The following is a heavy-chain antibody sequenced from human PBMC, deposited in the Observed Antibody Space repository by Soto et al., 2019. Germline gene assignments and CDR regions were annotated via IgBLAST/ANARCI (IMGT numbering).Heavy chain of an antibody. V-gene: IGHV4-34*01. CDR2: INHSGST. J-gene: IGHJ4*02. CDR1: GGSFSGYY. Sequence: PSETLSLTCAVYGGSFSGYYWSWIRQPPGKGLEWIGEINHSGSTNYNPSLKSRVTISVYTSKNQFSLKLSSVTAADTAVYYCARVFYYDFWSGYYTLDYWGQGTLVTVSS. D-gene: IGHD3-3*01. CDR3: ARVFYYDFWSGYYTLDY.